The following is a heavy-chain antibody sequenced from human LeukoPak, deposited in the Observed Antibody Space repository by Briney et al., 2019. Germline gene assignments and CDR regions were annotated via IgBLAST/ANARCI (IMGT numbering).Heavy chain of an antibody. CDR3: ARTTEGYCSSASCFGFSYSYYMDV. J-gene: IGHJ6*03. CDR1: GGSISSSSYY. D-gene: IGHD2-2*01. CDR2: IYYSGST. V-gene: IGHV4-39*07. Sequence: SETLSLTCTVSGGSISSSSYYWGWIRQPPGKGLEWIGSIYYSGSTYYNPSLKSRVTISVDTSKNQFSLRLSSVIAADTAVYYCARTTEGYCSSASCFGFSYSYYMDVWGKGTTVTISS.